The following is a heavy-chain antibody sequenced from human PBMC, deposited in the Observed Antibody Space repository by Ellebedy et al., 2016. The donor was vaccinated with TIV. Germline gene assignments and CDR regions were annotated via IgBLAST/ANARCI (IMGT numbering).Heavy chain of an antibody. D-gene: IGHD2-2*01. CDR1: GSTFSSYA. J-gene: IGHJ4*02. CDR2: ISDSSTYI. CDR3: ARAETGYCSSASCYLDLDS. V-gene: IGHV3-21*01. Sequence: GESLKISXAASGSTFSSYAMNRVRQAPGKGLEWVSSISDSSTYIHYADSMRGRFTISRDNTKYSLYLQMNSLRAEDTAVYYCARAETGYCSSASCYLDLDSWGQGTPVTVSS.